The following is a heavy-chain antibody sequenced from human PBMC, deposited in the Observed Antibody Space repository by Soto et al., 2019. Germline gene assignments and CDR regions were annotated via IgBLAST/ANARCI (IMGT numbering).Heavy chain of an antibody. Sequence: QVQLVESGGGVVQPGRSLRLSCAASGFTFSSYGMHWVRQAPGKGLEWVAVIWYDGSNKYYADSVKGRFTISRDNSKNTLYLQMNSLRAEDTAVYYCVSGGSLTGLDYWGQGTLVTVSS. CDR3: VSGGSLTGLDY. CDR1: GFTFSSYG. CDR2: IWYDGSNK. J-gene: IGHJ4*02. V-gene: IGHV3-33*01. D-gene: IGHD2-15*01.